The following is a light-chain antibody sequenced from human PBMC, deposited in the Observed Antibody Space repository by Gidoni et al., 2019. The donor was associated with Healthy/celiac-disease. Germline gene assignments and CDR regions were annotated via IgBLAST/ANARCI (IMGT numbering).Light chain of an antibody. CDR2: DAS. J-gene: IGKJ1*01. CDR3: QQRSGWT. V-gene: IGKV3-11*01. Sequence: DIVLTQSPATLSLSPGERATLSCRASQRVSSYLAWYQQKPGQDPRLLIYDASNRATGIPARGSGSGSGTDFTLTISSLEPEDFAVYYCQQRSGWTFGQGTKVEIK. CDR1: QRVSSY.